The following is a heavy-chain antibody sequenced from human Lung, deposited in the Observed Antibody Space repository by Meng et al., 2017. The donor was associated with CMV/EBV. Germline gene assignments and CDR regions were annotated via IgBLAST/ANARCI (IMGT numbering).Heavy chain of an antibody. CDR1: GYSISSGYY. CDR3: ARHDSSWSYTAPSSY. CDR2: IYHSGST. Sequence: SETXSLTCTVSGYSISSGYYWGWIRQPPGKGLEWIGSIYHSGSTYYNPSLKSRVTISVDTSKNQFSLKLSSVTAADTAVYYCARHDSSWSYTAPSSYWGQGXLVTVSS. D-gene: IGHD6-13*01. V-gene: IGHV4-38-2*02. J-gene: IGHJ4*02.